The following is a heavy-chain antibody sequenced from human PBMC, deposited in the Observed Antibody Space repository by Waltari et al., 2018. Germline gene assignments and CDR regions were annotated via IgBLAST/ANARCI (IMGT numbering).Heavy chain of an antibody. D-gene: IGHD4-17*01. J-gene: IGHJ4*02. CDR1: GGTFSSYT. V-gene: IGHV1-69*08. Sequence: QVQLVQSGAEVKKPGSSVKVSCKASGGTFSSYTISWVRQAPGQGLEWMGRIIPILGIANYAQKFQGRVTITADKSTSTAYMELSSLRSEDTAVYYCAREEDGDYPLDYWGQGTLVTVSS. CDR3: AREEDGDYPLDY. CDR2: IIPILGIA.